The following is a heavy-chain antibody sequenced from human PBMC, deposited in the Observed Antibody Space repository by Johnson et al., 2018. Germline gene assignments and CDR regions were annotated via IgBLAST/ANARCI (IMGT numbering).Heavy chain of an antibody. Sequence: VQLGESGGGLIQPGGSLRLSCAASRFTFSSYTMNWVRQAPGKGLEWVSYISSSSSTIYSTDSVKGRFTTSRDNAKTSLYLQMNSMRFQDTAVYYCAREVAWGQGGVLDAFDSWGQGTVVTVSS. V-gene: IGHV3-48*01. CDR3: AREVAWGQGGVLDAFDS. CDR1: RFTFSSYT. CDR2: ISSSSSTI. J-gene: IGHJ3*02. D-gene: IGHD3-16*01.